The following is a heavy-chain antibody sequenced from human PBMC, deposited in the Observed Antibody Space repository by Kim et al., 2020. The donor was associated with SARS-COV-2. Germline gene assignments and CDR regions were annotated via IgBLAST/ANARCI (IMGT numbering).Heavy chain of an antibody. V-gene: IGHV1-18*01. CDR3: ARDRVAVAAAGLSDY. CDR2: ISAYNGNT. J-gene: IGHJ4*02. D-gene: IGHD6-19*01. CDR1: GYTFTSYG. Sequence: ASVKVSCKASGYTFTSYGISWVRQAPGQGLEWMGWISAYNGNTNYAQKLQGRVTMTTDTSTSTAYMELRSLRSDDTAVYYCARDRVAVAAAGLSDYWGQGTLVTVSS.